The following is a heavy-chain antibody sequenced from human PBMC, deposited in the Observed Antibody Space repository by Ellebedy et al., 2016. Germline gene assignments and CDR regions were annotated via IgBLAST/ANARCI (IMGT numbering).Heavy chain of an antibody. CDR2: MRGDGAKT. CDR1: GLTVSSFF. Sequence: GGSLRLSXAPSGLTVSSFFMGWVRQAPGKGLEWVSTMRGDGAKTHLADSVKGRFTMSRDIPKNTVYLQMNRLRAEDTAVYYCARDVTVTGLYYYYYGMDVWGQGTTVTVSS. V-gene: IGHV3-23*01. J-gene: IGHJ6*02. D-gene: IGHD4-11*01. CDR3: ARDVTVTGLYYYYYGMDV.